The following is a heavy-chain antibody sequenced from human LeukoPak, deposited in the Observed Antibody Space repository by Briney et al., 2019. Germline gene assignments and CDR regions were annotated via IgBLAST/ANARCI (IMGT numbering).Heavy chain of an antibody. J-gene: IGHJ6*02. CDR2: IKQDGSEI. CDR3: ARAPFYDILTGLYYYYGMDV. D-gene: IGHD3-9*01. Sequence: GGSLRLSCAASGFIFSNYWMTWVRQAPGKGLDWVANIKQDGSEIYYVDSVKGRFTISRDNAKNSLYLQMNSLRAEDTAVYYCARAPFYDILTGLYYYYGMDVWGQGTTVTVSS. V-gene: IGHV3-7*01. CDR1: GFIFSNYW.